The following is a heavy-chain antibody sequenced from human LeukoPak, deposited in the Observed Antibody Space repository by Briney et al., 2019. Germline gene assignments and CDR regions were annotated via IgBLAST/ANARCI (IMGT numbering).Heavy chain of an antibody. J-gene: IGHJ6*04. CDR1: GGSISSYY. V-gene: IGHV4-59*01. D-gene: IGHD6-6*01. CDR3: ARDLSSSSSMDV. Sequence: SETLSLTCTDSGGSISSYYWSWIRQPPGKGLEWIRYIYYSGSTNYNPSLKSRVTISVDTSKNQFSLKLSSVTAADTAVYYCARDLSSSSSMDVWGKGTTVTVSS. CDR2: IYYSGST.